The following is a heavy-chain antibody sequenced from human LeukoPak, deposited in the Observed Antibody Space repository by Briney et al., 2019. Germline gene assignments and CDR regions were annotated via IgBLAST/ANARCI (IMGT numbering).Heavy chain of an antibody. V-gene: IGHV4-34*01. CDR1: GGSFSGYY. D-gene: IGHD6-19*01. CDR2: INHSGST. CDR3: ARHVVAGTLGFFYYYYYMDV. Sequence: SETLSLTCAVYGGSFSGYYWSWIRQPPGKGLEWIGEINHSGSTNYNPSLKSRVTISVDTSKNQFSLKLSSVTAADTAVYYCARHVVAGTLGFFYYYYYMDVWGKGTTVTISS. J-gene: IGHJ6*03.